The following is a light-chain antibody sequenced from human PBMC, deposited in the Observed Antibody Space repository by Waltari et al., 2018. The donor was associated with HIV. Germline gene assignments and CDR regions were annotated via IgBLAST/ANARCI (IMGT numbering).Light chain of an antibody. CDR2: DVS. CDR1: SSDVGGFNY. J-gene: IGLJ3*02. Sequence: QSALTQPASVSGSPGQSITISCTGTSSDVGGFNYVSWYQQYPGKDPKVIISDVSNRPSGVSSRFSGSKSGNTASLTISGLQAEDEADYYCASYTRHSTLLFGGGTKLTVL. V-gene: IGLV2-14*03. CDR3: ASYTRHSTLL.